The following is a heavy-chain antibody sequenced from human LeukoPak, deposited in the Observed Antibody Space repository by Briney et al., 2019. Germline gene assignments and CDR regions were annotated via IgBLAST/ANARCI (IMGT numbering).Heavy chain of an antibody. CDR2: IYYSGST. D-gene: IGHD3-22*01. CDR1: GGSISSYY. CDR3: ARRAADYYDNHYYYYMDV. V-gene: IGHV4-59*08. J-gene: IGHJ6*03. Sequence: SGTLSLTCTVSGGSISSYYWSWIRQPPGKGLEWIGYIYYSGSTNYNPSLKSRVTISVDTSKNQFSLKLSSVTAADTAVYYCARRAADYYDNHYYYYMDVWGKGTTVTVSS.